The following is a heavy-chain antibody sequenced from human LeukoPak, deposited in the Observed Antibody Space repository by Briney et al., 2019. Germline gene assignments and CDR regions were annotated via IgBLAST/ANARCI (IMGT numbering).Heavy chain of an antibody. V-gene: IGHV4-59*01. D-gene: IGHD1-26*01. CDR2: IYYSGST. J-gene: IGHJ4*02. CDR3: ARTDSGSAIDY. Sequence: SETLSLTCTVSGGSISSYYWSWIRPPPGKGREWIGYIYYSGSTNYNPSLKSRVTISMNSSKNQFSLKLSSVTAADTAMYYCARTDSGSAIDYWGQGTLVTVSS. CDR1: GGSISSYY.